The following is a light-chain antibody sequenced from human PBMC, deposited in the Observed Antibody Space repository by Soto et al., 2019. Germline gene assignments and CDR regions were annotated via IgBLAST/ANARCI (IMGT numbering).Light chain of an antibody. CDR2: GAS. CDR1: QSVSSN. V-gene: IGKV3-15*01. J-gene: IGKJ1*01. CDR3: QQYNNWPPWT. Sequence: EIVMTQSPAPLSVSPGERATLSCRASQSVSSNLAWYQQKPGQAPRLLIYGASTRATGIPARFSGSGSGKEFTLTISSLQSEDFAVYYCQQYNNWPPWTLGQGTKVDIK.